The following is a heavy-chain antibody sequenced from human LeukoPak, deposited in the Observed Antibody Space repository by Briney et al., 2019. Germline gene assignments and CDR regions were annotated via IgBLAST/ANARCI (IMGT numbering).Heavy chain of an antibody. CDR2: IYYSGST. D-gene: IGHD4-23*01. V-gene: IGHV4-39*07. Sequence: PSETLSLTCTVSGGFISSSSYYWGWIRQPPGKGLEWIGSIYYSGSTNYNPSLKSRVTISVDTSKNQFSLKLSSVTAADTAVYYCASTDYGGNGYYYYGMDVWGQGTTVTVSS. J-gene: IGHJ6*02. CDR3: ASTDYGGNGYYYYGMDV. CDR1: GGFISSSSYY.